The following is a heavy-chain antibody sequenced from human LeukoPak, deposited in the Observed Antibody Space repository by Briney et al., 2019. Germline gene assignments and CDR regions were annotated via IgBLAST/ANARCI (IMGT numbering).Heavy chain of an antibody. CDR1: GGSISSSSYY. Sequence: SETLSPTCTVSGGSISSSSYYWGWIRQPPGKGLEWIGSIYYSGSTYYNPSLKSRVTISVDTSKNQFSLKLGSVTAADTAVYYCANYDILTGADAFDIWGQGTMVTVSS. CDR2: IYYSGST. V-gene: IGHV4-39*07. J-gene: IGHJ3*02. D-gene: IGHD3-9*01. CDR3: ANYDILTGADAFDI.